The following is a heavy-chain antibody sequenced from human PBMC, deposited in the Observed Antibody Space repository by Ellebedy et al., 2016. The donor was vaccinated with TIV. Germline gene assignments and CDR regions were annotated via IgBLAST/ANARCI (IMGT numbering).Heavy chain of an antibody. CDR1: GFTFSSYS. V-gene: IGHV3-21*01. D-gene: IGHD2-2*01. J-gene: IGHJ4*02. CDR3: ARADIVVVPAEKGLDY. CDR2: ISSSSSYI. Sequence: GESLKISXAASGFTFSSYSMNWVRQAPGKGLEWVSSISSSSSYIYYADSVKGRFTISRDNAKNSLYLQMNSLRAEDTAVYYCARADIVVVPAEKGLDYWGQGTLVTVSS.